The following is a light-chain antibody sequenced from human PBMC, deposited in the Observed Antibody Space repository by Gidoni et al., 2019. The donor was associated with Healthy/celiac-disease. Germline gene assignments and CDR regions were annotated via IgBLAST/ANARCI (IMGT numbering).Light chain of an antibody. CDR1: QFVSSY. V-gene: IGKV3-11*01. CDR3: QQRSNWPLT. Sequence: IVLTQSPPTLSLSPGERPTLSCRASQFVSSYLAWYQQKPGQAPRLLIYDAANRATGSPARCSGSGGGTDDTLTISSLEPEDVAVYYCQQRSNWPLTFGPGTKVDIK. CDR2: DAA. J-gene: IGKJ3*01.